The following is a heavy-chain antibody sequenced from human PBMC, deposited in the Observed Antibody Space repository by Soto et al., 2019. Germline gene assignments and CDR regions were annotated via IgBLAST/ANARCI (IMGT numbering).Heavy chain of an antibody. CDR3: ARTGFYYYGSGSPVAVDY. J-gene: IGHJ4*02. D-gene: IGHD3-10*01. CDR2: ISAYNGNT. Sequence: VQLVQSGAEVKKPGASVKVSCKASGYTFTSYGISWVRQAPGQGLEWMGWISAYNGNTNYAQKLQGRVTMTTDTSTSTAYMELRSLRSDDTAVYYCARTGFYYYGSGSPVAVDYWGQGTLVTVSS. V-gene: IGHV1-18*01. CDR1: GYTFTSYG.